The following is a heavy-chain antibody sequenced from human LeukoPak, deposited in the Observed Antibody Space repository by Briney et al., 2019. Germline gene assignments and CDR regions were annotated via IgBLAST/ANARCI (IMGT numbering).Heavy chain of an antibody. CDR2: INPNSGGT. Sequence: ASVKVSCKASGNTFTGYYMHWVRQAPGQGLEWMGWINPNSGGTNYAQKFQGRVTMTRDTSISTAYMELSRLRSDDTAVYYCARDRRVRGVTEKYYYYMDVWGKGTTVTVSS. D-gene: IGHD3-10*01. CDR3: ARDRRVRGVTEKYYYYMDV. J-gene: IGHJ6*03. V-gene: IGHV1-2*02. CDR1: GNTFTGYY.